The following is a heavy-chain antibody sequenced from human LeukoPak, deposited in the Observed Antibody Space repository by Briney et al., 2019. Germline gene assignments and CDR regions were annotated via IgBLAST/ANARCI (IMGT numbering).Heavy chain of an antibody. CDR1: GYSFTSYW. D-gene: IGHD4-17*01. CDR3: ARHGDYVNWFDP. Sequence: GESLKISCKGSGYSFTSYWISWVRQMPGKGLEWMGRIDPSDSYTNYSPSFQGHVTISADKSISTAYLQWSSLKASDTAMYYCARHGDYVNWFDPWGQGTLVTVSS. J-gene: IGHJ5*02. V-gene: IGHV5-10-1*01. CDR2: IDPSDSYT.